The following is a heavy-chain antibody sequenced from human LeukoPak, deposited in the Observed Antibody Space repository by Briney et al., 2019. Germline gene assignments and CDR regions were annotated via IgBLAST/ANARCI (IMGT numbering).Heavy chain of an antibody. J-gene: IGHJ4*02. D-gene: IGHD6-6*01. V-gene: IGHV4-59*08. CDR1: GGFISTYY. Sequence: NTSETLSLTCTVSGGFISTYYWSWNRQPPGKGLEWIGYIDYSGSTNYNPSLKSRVTISVDTSKNQFSLKLSSETAADTAVYYCARWVTASSIDYWGQGTLVTVSS. CDR2: IDYSGST. CDR3: ARWVTASSIDY.